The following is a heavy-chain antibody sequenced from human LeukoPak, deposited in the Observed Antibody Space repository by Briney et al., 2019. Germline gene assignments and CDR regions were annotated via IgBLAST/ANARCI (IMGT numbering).Heavy chain of an antibody. D-gene: IGHD3-16*01. Sequence: GGSLRLSCAASGFTFSDYAMSWVRQAPGKGLEWVSAIGGGGSDTYYADSVKGRFTISRDNSKNSLYLQMNSLRAEDTALYYCAKDFHRLGEFDAFDIWGQGTMVTVSS. J-gene: IGHJ3*02. CDR2: IGGGGSDT. V-gene: IGHV3-23*01. CDR3: AKDFHRLGEFDAFDI. CDR1: GFTFSDYA.